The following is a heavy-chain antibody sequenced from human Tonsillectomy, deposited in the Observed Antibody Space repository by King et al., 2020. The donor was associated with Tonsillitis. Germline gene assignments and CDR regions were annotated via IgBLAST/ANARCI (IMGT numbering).Heavy chain of an antibody. CDR2: IRYDGSDK. CDR1: GFSLSSYG. Sequence: VQLVESGGGVVQPGGSLRLSCAASGFSLSSYGMHWVRQAPGKGLEWVAFIRYDGSDKYYVDSVKGRFTISRDNSKNTLYLQMNSLRVEDTAVYYCAKDRVYSTGCFDYWGQGPLVTVSS. D-gene: IGHD6-19*01. V-gene: IGHV3-30*02. J-gene: IGHJ4*02. CDR3: AKDRVYSTGCFDY.